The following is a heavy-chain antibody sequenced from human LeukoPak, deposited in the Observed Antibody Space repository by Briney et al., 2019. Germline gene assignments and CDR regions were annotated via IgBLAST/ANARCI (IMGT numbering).Heavy chain of an antibody. CDR1: GITFTSAW. CDR2: IKSKIDGGTT. J-gene: IGHJ4*02. CDR3: STPLVHDAQPDY. Sequence: PGGSLRLSCAASGITFTSAWMMWVRQAPERGLVWVGRIKSKIDGGTTDYAAPVKERFTISRDDSKNLLYLQMNSLKTEDTAVYYCSTPLVHDAQPDYWGQGTLVTVSS. D-gene: IGHD2-8*01. V-gene: IGHV3-15*01.